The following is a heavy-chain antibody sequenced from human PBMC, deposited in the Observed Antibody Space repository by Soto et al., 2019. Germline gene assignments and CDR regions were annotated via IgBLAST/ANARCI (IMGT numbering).Heavy chain of an antibody. V-gene: IGHV4-59*01. CDR3: ARDRVRWFDP. CDR1: GGSISSYY. J-gene: IGHJ5*02. Sequence: SETLSLTCTVSGGSISSYYWSWIRQPPGKGLEWIGYIYYSGSTNYNPSLKSRVTISVDTSKNQFSLKLSSVTAADTAVYYCARDRVRWFDPWGQGTLVTVSS. CDR2: IYYSGST. D-gene: IGHD3-22*01.